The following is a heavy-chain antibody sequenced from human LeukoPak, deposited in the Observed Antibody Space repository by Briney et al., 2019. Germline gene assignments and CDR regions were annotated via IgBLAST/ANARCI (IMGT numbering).Heavy chain of an antibody. CDR3: ASLYGSGSYYPSDY. CDR1: GGSISSSIYY. D-gene: IGHD3-10*01. CDR2: IYYSGST. V-gene: IGHV4-39*07. J-gene: IGHJ4*02. Sequence: SETLSLTCTVSGGSISSSIYYWGWILQPPGKGLEWIGTIYYSGSTYYTPSLKSRVTISVDTSKNQFSLKLSSVTAADTAVYYCASLYGSGSYYPSDYWGQGTLVTVSS.